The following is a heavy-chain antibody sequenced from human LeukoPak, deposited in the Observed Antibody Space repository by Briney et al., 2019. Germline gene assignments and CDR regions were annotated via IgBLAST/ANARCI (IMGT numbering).Heavy chain of an antibody. CDR1: GFTFNNYW. CDR2: IKQDGSEK. Sequence: GGSLRLSCAVSGFTFNNYWMSWVRQAPGKGLEWVANIKQDGSEKYYVDSVKGRFTISRDNAKNSLYLQMNSLRAEDTAVYYCARGSEPMVRGVIFDYWGQGTLVTVSS. D-gene: IGHD3-10*01. J-gene: IGHJ4*02. CDR3: ARGSEPMVRGVIFDY. V-gene: IGHV3-7*01.